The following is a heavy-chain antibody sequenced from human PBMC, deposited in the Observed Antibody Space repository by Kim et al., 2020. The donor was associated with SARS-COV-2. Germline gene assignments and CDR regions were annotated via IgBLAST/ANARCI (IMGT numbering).Heavy chain of an antibody. CDR2: IRSKANSYAT. V-gene: IGHV3-73*01. J-gene: IGHJ3*02. D-gene: IGHD1-1*01. Sequence: GGSLRLSCADSWFPFSGTPLHWVPQASGQGLEWVGRIRSKANSYATGYAASVKGRYTISRDDSKNTAYLEMSGLITEDTALYYCTRIPATTLASWDAFD. CDR3: TRIPATTLASWDAFD. CDR1: WFPFSGTP.